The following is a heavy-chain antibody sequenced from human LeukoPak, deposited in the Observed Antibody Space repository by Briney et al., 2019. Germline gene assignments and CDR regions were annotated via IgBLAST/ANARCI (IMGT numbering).Heavy chain of an antibody. Sequence: SETLSLTCTVSGGSISSSSYYWGWIRQPPGKGLEWIGSIYYSGSTYYNPSLKSRVTISVDTSKNQFSLKLSSVTAADTAVYYCARTTVVKPSDYWGQGTLVTVSS. CDR2: IYYSGST. CDR1: GGSISSSSYY. D-gene: IGHD4-23*01. V-gene: IGHV4-39*07. CDR3: ARTTVVKPSDY. J-gene: IGHJ4*02.